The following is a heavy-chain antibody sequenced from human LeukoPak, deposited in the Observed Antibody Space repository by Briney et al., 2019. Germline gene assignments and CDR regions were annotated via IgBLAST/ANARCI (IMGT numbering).Heavy chain of an antibody. Sequence: SGPTLVKPTQTLTLTCTFSGFSLSTSGEGVGWVRQPPGKALEWLALIYWDDDTRYSPSLKSRLTVTKDTSKKQVALTMANMDPVDTATYYCAHRPMVRGLIDHFHYWGPGTLVTVSS. CDR3: AHRPMVRGLIDHFHY. V-gene: IGHV2-5*02. CDR1: GFSLSTSGEG. J-gene: IGHJ4*02. D-gene: IGHD3-10*01. CDR2: IYWDDDT.